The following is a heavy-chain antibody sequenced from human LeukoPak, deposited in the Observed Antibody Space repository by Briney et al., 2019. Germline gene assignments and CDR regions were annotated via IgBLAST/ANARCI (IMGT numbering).Heavy chain of an antibody. CDR3: GRGPIEVAGTRRWGGSY. D-gene: IGHD6-19*01. V-gene: IGHV1-8*01. CDR1: GYTFTSYD. CDR2: MNHNSGNT. J-gene: IGHJ4*02. Sequence: AASLKVSCKASGYTFTSYDINWVRQASGQGLEWMGLMNHNSGNTGYAQKFQGRVTMTRNTSISTAYMELSGLRSEDTAVYYCGRGPIEVAGTRRWGGSYWGQGTLVTVSS.